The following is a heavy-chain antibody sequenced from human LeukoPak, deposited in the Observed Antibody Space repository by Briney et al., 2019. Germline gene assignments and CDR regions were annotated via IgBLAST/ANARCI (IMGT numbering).Heavy chain of an antibody. CDR2: IYYSGST. D-gene: IGHD6-13*01. V-gene: IGHV4-39*07. CDR3: ARVTGYVMEDYFDY. J-gene: IGHJ4*02. Sequence: SETLSLTCNVSGGSISSSSYYWGWIRQPPGKGLEWIGSIYYSGSTYYNPSLKSRVTISVDTSKNQFSLRLSSVTAADTAVYYCARVTGYVMEDYFDYWGQGTLVTVSS. CDR1: GGSISSSSYY.